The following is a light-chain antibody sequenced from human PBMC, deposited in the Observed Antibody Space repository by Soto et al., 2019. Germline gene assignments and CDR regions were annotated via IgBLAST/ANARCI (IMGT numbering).Light chain of an antibody. CDR3: MQGTSWPWT. CDR1: QXLVKTDGITY. J-gene: IGKJ1*01. V-gene: IGKV2-30*01. CDR2: RVS. Sequence: DIVMTQTPLSSPVTLGQPASISCSSIQXLVKTDGITYLNWFHQRPGQSPRRLINRVSRRDSGVPDRFSGSGSGTDFTLKISRVEAEDVGVYYCMQGTSWPWTFGQGTKVDIK.